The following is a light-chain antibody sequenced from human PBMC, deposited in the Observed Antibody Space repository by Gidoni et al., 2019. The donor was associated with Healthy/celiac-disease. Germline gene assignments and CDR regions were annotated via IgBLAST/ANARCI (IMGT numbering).Light chain of an antibody. CDR1: QSVSSSY. CDR3: QQYGSSRT. V-gene: IGKV3-20*01. J-gene: IGKJ1*01. Sequence: EIVLTQSPGTLSLSPGERATLSCRASQSVSSSYLAWYRQKPGQAPRLLIYGASSRATGIPDRFSGSGSGTDFTLTISRLEPEDFAVYYCQQYGSSRTFXQXTKVEIK. CDR2: GAS.